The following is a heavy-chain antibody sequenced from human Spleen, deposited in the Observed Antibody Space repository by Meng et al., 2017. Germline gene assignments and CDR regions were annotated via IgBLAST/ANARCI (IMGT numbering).Heavy chain of an antibody. Sequence: GQLVQAGADVKKPGASVKVSCEASGYTLSSDGFSWVRQAPGQGLEWLGWINTYNGKTDYAQKFQGRITMTTDTFTSTAYMELRNLRSDDTAVYYCARVWFEYYFDYWGQGTLVTVSS. CDR1: GYTLSSDG. D-gene: IGHD3-10*01. J-gene: IGHJ4*02. CDR3: ARVWFEYYFDY. CDR2: INTYNGKT. V-gene: IGHV1-18*01.